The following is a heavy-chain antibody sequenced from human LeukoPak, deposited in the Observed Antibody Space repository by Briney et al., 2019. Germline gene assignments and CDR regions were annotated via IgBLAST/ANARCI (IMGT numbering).Heavy chain of an antibody. J-gene: IGHJ5*02. CDR3: ARGPVVAGMGS. V-gene: IGHV1-8*02. CDR1: GYTFTSYG. Sequence: GASVKVSCKASGYTFTSYGISWVRQAPGQGLEWMGIINPSGGSTSYAQKFQGRVTMTRNTSISTAYMELSSLRSEDTAVYYCARGPVVAGMGSWGQGTLVTVSS. D-gene: IGHD6-19*01. CDR2: INPSGGST.